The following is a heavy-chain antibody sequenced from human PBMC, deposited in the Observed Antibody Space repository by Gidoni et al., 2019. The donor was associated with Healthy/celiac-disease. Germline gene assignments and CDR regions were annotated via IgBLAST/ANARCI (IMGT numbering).Heavy chain of an antibody. CDR1: GGTCSSYT. D-gene: IGHD5-18*01. CDR3: ASGYCYGIDY. CDR2: IIPILGIA. V-gene: IGHV1-69*02. Sequence: QVQLVQSGAEVKKPGSSVKVSCKASGGTCSSYTISWVRQAAGQGLEWMGRIIPILGIANYAQKFQGRVTITADKSTRTAYMELSSLRSEDTAVYYCASGYCYGIDYWGQGTLVTVSS. J-gene: IGHJ4*02.